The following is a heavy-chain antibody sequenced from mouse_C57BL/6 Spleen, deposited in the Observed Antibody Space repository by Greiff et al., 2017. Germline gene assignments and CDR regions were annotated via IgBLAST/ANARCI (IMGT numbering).Heavy chain of an antibody. CDR1: GFSFNTYA. V-gene: IGHV10-1*01. D-gene: IGHD3-1*01. CDR3: VRHPSGAMDY. J-gene: IGHJ4*01. CDR2: IRSKSNNYAT. Sequence: EVKLVESGGGLVQPKGSLKLSCAASGFSFNTYAMNWVRQAPGKGLEWVARIRSKSNNYATYYADSVKDRFTISRDDSESMLYLQMNNLKTEETDMYDCVRHPSGAMDYWGQGTSVTVSS.